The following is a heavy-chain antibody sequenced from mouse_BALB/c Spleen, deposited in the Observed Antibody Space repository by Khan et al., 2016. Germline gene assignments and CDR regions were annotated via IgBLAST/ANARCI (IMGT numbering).Heavy chain of an antibody. CDR1: GFDFSRYW. CDR2: INPDSSTI. D-gene: IGHD2-2*01. J-gene: IGHJ3*01. V-gene: IGHV4-1*02. CDR3: TGNGYDGWLAY. Sequence: EVKLLESGGGLVQPGGSLKLSCAASGFDFSRYWMSWVRQAPGKGLEWIGEINPDSSTINYTPSLKDKFIISRDNAKNTLYLQMSKVRSEVAALDYWTGNGYDGWLAYWCQGTLVTVSA.